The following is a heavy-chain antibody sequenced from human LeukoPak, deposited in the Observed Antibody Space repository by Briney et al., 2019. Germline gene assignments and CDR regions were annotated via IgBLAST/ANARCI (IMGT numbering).Heavy chain of an antibody. J-gene: IGHJ4*02. Sequence: ASVKVSCKASGYAFTTYFIQWVRQAPGQGLEWVGIINPSDGTTSYAQKFQGRVIMTRDTSTSTVYMELRGLGSEDTAVFYCARIHKYCNDGVCSDYWGQGTLVTVSS. CDR1: GYAFTTYF. CDR2: INPSDGTT. CDR3: ARIHKYCNDGVCSDY. D-gene: IGHD2-8*01. V-gene: IGHV1-46*01.